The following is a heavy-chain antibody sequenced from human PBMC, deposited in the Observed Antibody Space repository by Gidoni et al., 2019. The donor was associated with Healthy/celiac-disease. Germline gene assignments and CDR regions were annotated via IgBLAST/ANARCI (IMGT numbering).Heavy chain of an antibody. Sequence: QVQLQQWGAGLLKPSETLSLTCAVYGWYFSGYYWSWIRQPPWKGLEWIGEINHSGSTNYNPSLKSRVTISLDTSKNQFSLKLSSVTAADTAVYYCARGYFRYYYGMDVWGQGTTVTVSS. V-gene: IGHV4-34*01. D-gene: IGHD3-10*01. J-gene: IGHJ6*02. CDR3: ARGYFRYYYGMDV. CDR2: INHSGST. CDR1: GWYFSGYY.